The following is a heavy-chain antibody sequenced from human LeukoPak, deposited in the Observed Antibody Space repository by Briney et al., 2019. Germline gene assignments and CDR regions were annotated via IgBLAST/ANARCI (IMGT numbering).Heavy chain of an antibody. D-gene: IGHD3-10*01. CDR1: GGSISSYY. V-gene: IGHV4-59*01. Sequence: KASETLSLTCTVSGGSISSYYWSWIRQPPGKGLEWIGYIYYSGSTNYNPSLKSRVTISVDTSKNQFSLKLSSVTAADTAVYYCAREDGSGSFSYWGQGTLVTVSS. J-gene: IGHJ4*02. CDR3: AREDGSGSFSY. CDR2: IYYSGST.